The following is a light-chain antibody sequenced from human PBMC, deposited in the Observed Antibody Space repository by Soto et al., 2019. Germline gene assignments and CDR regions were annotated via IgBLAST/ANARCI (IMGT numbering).Light chain of an antibody. CDR2: EDN. Sequence: NFMLTQPHSVSESPGKTVTISCTRSSGSIASNYVQWYQQRPGSAPTTVIYEDNQRPSGVPDRFSGSIDSSSNSASLTISGLKTEDEADYYCQSYDSRLWVLGGGTKLTVL. V-gene: IGLV6-57*03. J-gene: IGLJ3*02. CDR1: SGSIASNY. CDR3: QSYDSRLWV.